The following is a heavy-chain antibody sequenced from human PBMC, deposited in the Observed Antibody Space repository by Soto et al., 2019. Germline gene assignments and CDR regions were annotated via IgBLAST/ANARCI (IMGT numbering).Heavy chain of an antibody. J-gene: IGHJ4*02. CDR3: ARLTRTNFDY. Sequence: GASVKVCCKASGYTFTSYYMHWVRQAPGQGLEWMGIISPSGGSTSYAQKFQGRVTMTRDTSTSTVYMELSSLRSEDTAVYYCARLTRTNFDYWGQGTLVTVSS. D-gene: IGHD1-20*01. CDR2: ISPSGGST. CDR1: GYTFTSYY. V-gene: IGHV1-46*01.